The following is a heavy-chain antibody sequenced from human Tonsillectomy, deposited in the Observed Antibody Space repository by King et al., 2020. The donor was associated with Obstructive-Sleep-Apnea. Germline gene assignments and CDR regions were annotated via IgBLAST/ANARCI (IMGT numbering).Heavy chain of an antibody. D-gene: IGHD6-13*01. V-gene: IGHV4-30-4*01. CDR2: ISYSGST. J-gene: IGHJ4*02. Sequence: PLQESGPGLVKPSQTLSLTCTVSGGSISSGDYYWRWIRPPPGPGLEWIGYISYSGSTYYNPSLKSRVTISLDTSTSQFSLKLTSVTAADTAVYYCAGTGLTTAGFFDYWGQGTQVTVSS. CDR3: AGTGLTTAGFFDY. CDR1: GGSISSGDYY.